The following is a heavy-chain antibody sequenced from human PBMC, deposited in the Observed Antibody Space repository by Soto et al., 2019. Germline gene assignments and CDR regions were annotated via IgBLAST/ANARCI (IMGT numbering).Heavy chain of an antibody. CDR3: AGELSGYYGSGSGSFDP. J-gene: IGHJ5*02. V-gene: IGHV1-18*01. CDR2: ISAYNGNT. Sequence: QVQLVQSGAEVKKPGASVKVSCKASGYTFTSYGISWVRQAPGQGLEWMGWISAYNGNTNYAPKLQGRVTMTTDTSTSTAYMELRSMRSDDTAVYYCAGELSGYYGSGSGSFDPWGQGPLVTVSS. CDR1: GYTFTSYG. D-gene: IGHD3-10*01.